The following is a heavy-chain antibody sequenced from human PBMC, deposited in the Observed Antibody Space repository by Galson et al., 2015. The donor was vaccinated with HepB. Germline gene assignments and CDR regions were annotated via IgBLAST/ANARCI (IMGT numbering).Heavy chain of an antibody. CDR2: IRYDGSNK. CDR3: AKDGVSPGIAAAGAYYYYGMDV. CDR1: GFTFSSYG. Sequence: SLRLSCAASGFTFSSYGMRWVRQAPGKGLEWVAFIRYDGSNKYYADSVKGRFTISRDNSKNTLYLQMNSLRAEDTAVYYCAKDGVSPGIAAAGAYYYYGMDVWGQGTTVTVSS. J-gene: IGHJ6*02. D-gene: IGHD6-13*01. V-gene: IGHV3-30*02.